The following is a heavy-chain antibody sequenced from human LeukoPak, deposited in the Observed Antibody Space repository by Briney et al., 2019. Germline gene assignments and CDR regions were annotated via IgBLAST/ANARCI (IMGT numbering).Heavy chain of an antibody. J-gene: IGHJ4*02. CDR3: AKDRGYYDSSGYDGFEY. D-gene: IGHD3-22*01. V-gene: IGHV3-30*02. CDR1: GFTFSSYG. Sequence: GGSLRLSCAASGFTFSSYGMHWVRQAPGKGLEWVAFIRYDGSNKYHADSVKGRFTISRDNSKNTLYLQMNSLRAEDTAVYYCAKDRGYYDSSGYDGFEYWGQGTLVTVSS. CDR2: IRYDGSNK.